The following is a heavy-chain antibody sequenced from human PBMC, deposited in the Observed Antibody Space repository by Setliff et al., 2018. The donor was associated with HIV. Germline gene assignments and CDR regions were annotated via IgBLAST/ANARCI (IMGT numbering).Heavy chain of an antibody. Sequence: PSETLSLTCTVSGGSISSHFWSWIRQPPGKGLEWIGSIYYSGSTNYNPSLKSRVTISVVTSKNQFSLKLSYVTAADTAVYYCARGTLYYDYVWGTPFPFDYWGQGTLVTVSS. D-gene: IGHD3-16*01. J-gene: IGHJ4*02. CDR2: IYYSGST. CDR1: GGSISSHF. V-gene: IGHV4-59*11. CDR3: ARGTLYYDYVWGTPFPFDY.